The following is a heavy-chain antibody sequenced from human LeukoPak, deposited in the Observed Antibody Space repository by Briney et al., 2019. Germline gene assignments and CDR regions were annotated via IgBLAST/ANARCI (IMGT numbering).Heavy chain of an antibody. CDR3: AKFMGSGSKPTIYFDY. J-gene: IGHJ4*02. D-gene: IGHD3-10*01. CDR1: GFTFSSYS. V-gene: IGHV3-21*04. CDR2: ISSSSSYI. Sequence: GGSLRLSCAASGFTFSSYSMNWVRQALGKGLEWVSSISSSSSYIYYADSVKGRFTISRDNAKNSLYLQMNSLRAEDTAVYYCAKFMGSGSKPTIYFDYWGQGTLVTVSS.